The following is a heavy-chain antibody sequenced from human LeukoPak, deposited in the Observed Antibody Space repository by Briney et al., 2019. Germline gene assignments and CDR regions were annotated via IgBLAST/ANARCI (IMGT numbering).Heavy chain of an antibody. CDR3: AREPKQCPYCGGGEFDP. CDR2: ISSSSSYI. CDR1: GFTFSSYS. J-gene: IGHJ5*02. Sequence: RPGGSLRLSCAASGFTFSSYSMNWVRQAPGKGLEWVSSISSSSSYIYYADSVKGRFTISRDNAKNSLYLQMNSLRAEDTAVYYCAREPKQCPYCGGGEFDPWGQGTLVTVSS. D-gene: IGHD2-21*01. V-gene: IGHV3-21*01.